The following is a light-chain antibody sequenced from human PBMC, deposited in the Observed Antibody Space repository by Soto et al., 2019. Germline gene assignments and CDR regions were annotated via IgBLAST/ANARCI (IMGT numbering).Light chain of an antibody. Sequence: DIQMTQSPSTLSASVGDRVTITCRARQSISSWLAWYQQKPGKAPKLLIYKASTLQSGGPSRFSGSGSGTEFTLAISSLQPDDSATYYCQQYNDNWTFGQGTKVEIK. CDR3: QQYNDNWT. V-gene: IGKV1-5*03. J-gene: IGKJ1*01. CDR1: QSISSW. CDR2: KAS.